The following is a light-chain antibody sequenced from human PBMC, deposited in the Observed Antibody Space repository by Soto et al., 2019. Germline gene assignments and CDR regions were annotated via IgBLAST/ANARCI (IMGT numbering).Light chain of an antibody. V-gene: IGKV3-20*01. J-gene: IGKJ3*01. CDR2: GAS. CDR1: QSVSGSS. Sequence: EIVLTQSPGTLSLSPGERATLSCRASQSVSGSSLAWYQQKPGQAPRLLIYGASSRATGIPDRLSGSGSGTDFTLTISRLEPEDFAVYYCQQYGSRFTFGPGTKVDIK. CDR3: QQYGSRFT.